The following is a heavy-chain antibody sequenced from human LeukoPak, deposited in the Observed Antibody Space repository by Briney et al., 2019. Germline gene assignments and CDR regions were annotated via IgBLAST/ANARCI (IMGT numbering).Heavy chain of an antibody. D-gene: IGHD6-13*01. V-gene: IGHV3-33*06. J-gene: IGHJ4*02. CDR3: AKPPSSSLTRGPFDY. CDR1: GFTFSSYG. Sequence: GGSLRLSCAASGFTFSSYGMHWVRQAPGKGLEWVAVIWYDGSNKYYADSVKGRFTISRDNSKNTLYLQMNSLRAEDTAVYYCAKPPSSSLTRGPFDYWGQGTLVTVSS. CDR2: IWYDGSNK.